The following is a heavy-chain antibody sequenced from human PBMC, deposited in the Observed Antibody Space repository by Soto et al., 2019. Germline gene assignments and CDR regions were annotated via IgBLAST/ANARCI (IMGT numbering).Heavy chain of an antibody. CDR2: IGTAGDT. CDR1: GFTFSSYD. J-gene: IGHJ6*02. CDR3: ARELVVAATGYGMDV. Sequence: GGSLRLSCAASGFTFSSYDMHWVRQATGKGLEWVSAIGTAGDTYYPGSVKGRFTNSRENAKNSLYLQMNSLRAEDTAVYYCARELVVAATGYGMDVWGQGTTVTVSS. V-gene: IGHV3-13*01. D-gene: IGHD2-15*01.